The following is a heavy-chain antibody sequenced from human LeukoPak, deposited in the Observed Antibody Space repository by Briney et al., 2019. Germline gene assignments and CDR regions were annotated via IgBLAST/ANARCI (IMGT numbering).Heavy chain of an antibody. Sequence: SETLSLTCAVSGYSISSGYHWGWIRQPPGKGLEWIGSIYHSGSTYYNPSLKSRVTISVDTSKNQFSLKLSSVTAADTAVYYCARQDYDILTGYYGYYFDYWGQGTLVTVSS. J-gene: IGHJ4*02. D-gene: IGHD3-9*01. CDR2: IYHSGST. V-gene: IGHV4-38-2*01. CDR1: GYSISSGYH. CDR3: ARQDYDILTGYYGYYFDY.